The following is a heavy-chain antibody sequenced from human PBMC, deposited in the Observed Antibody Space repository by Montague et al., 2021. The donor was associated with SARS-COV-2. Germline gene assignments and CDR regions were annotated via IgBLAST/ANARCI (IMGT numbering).Heavy chain of an antibody. CDR1: GFTFSSYA. CDR3: ASLKTDYSNYFDY. Sequence: SLRLSCAASGFTFSSYAMHWVRQAPGKGLEWVAVISYDGSNKYYADSVKGRFTISRDNSKNTLCLQMDSLRAEDTAVYYCASLKTDYSNYFDYWGQGTLVTVSS. D-gene: IGHD4-11*01. CDR2: ISYDGSNK. J-gene: IGHJ4*02. V-gene: IGHV3-30*04.